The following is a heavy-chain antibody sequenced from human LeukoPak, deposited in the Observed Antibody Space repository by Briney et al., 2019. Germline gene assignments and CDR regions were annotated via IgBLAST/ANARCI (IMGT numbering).Heavy chain of an antibody. J-gene: IGHJ5*02. D-gene: IGHD3-22*01. V-gene: IGHV4-59*01. CDR2: IYYSGST. Sequence: KTSETLSLTCTVSGGSISSYYWSWIRQPPGKGLEWIGYIYYSGSTNYNPSLKSRVTISVDTSKNQFSLKLSSVTAADTAVYYCARGWYYYDSSGYCFDPWGQGTLVTVSS. CDR3: ARGWYYYDSSGYCFDP. CDR1: GGSISSYY.